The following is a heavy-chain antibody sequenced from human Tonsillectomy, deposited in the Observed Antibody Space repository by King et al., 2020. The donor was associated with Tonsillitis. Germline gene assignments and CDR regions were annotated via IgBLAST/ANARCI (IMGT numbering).Heavy chain of an antibody. D-gene: IGHD2-2*01. CDR3: AKEAYCSSTSCPASLDC. CDR2: TKSKADAGTI. CDR1: GFTLSKVW. J-gene: IGHJ4*02. V-gene: IGHV3-15*01. Sequence: VQLVESGGDLVNPGGSLRLSCAASGFTLSKVWMSWVRQAPGKGLEWVGRTKSKADAGTIDYAAPVRGRFTISRDDSKNTLYLEMNSLKTEDTAVYYCAKEAYCSSTSCPASLDCWGQGVLVTVSS.